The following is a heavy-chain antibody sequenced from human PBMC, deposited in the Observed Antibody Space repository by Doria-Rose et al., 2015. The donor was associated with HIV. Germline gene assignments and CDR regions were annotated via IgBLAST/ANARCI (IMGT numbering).Heavy chain of an antibody. D-gene: IGHD6-13*01. CDR1: GVSLSSPGMG. Sequence: TLKEPGPVLVKPTEALTLTCTVSGVSLSSPGMGVSWIRQPPGKALEWPANVFSDDERSYKTSLKSRLTISRGTSKSQVVLTMTDMDPVDTATYYCARIKSSRWYHKYYFDFWGQGTLVIVSA. CDR2: VFSDDER. V-gene: IGHV2-26*01. CDR3: ARIKSSRWYHKYYFDF. J-gene: IGHJ4*02.